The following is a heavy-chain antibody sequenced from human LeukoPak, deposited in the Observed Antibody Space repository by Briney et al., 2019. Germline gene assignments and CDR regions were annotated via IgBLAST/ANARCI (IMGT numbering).Heavy chain of an antibody. D-gene: IGHD5-12*01. CDR2: INHSGSS. CDR3: ATRSSGYDSPQY. V-gene: IGHV4-34*01. CDR1: GGSFSGYY. J-gene: IGHJ4*02. Sequence: SETLSLTCAVYGGSFSGYYWSWIRQPPGKGLEWIGEINHSGSSNYNPSLMSRVTISVDTSKNQFSLKLSSVTAADTAVYYCATRSSGYDSPQYWGQGTLVTVSS.